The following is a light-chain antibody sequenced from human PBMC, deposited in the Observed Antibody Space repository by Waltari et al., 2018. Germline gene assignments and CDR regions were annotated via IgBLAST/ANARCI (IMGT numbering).Light chain of an antibody. CDR2: EVS. J-gene: IGLJ1*01. Sequence: QSALTQPASVSGSPGQSITISCTGTSSDVGGYNYISWYQQHPGKAPKLMIYEVSNRASGVSNRSSGSKAGNPASLTISELQAEDEADYYCSSYTSASTLVFATGTKVTVL. V-gene: IGLV2-14*01. CDR3: SSYTSASTLV. CDR1: SSDVGGYNY.